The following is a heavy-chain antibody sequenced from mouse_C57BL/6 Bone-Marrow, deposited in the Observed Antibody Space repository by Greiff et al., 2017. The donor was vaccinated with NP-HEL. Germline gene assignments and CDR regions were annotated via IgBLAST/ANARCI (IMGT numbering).Heavy chain of an antibody. V-gene: IGHV1-59*01. CDR2: IDPSDSYT. Sequence: QVQLQQPGAELVRPGTSVKLSCKASGYTFTSYWMHWVKQRPGQGLEWIGVIDPSDSYTNSNQKFKGKATLTVDTSSSTAYMQLSSLTSEDSAVYYCARGDGSSLYYAMDYWGQGTSVTVSS. CDR1: GYTFTSYW. J-gene: IGHJ4*01. D-gene: IGHD1-1*01. CDR3: ARGDGSSLYYAMDY.